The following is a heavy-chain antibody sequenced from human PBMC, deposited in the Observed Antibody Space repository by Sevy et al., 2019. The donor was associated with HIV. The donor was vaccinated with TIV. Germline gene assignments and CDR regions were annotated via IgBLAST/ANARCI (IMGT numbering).Heavy chain of an antibody. Sequence: ASVKVSCKASGYTFTGYYMHWVRQAPGQGLEWMGRINPNSGGTNYAQKFQGRVTMTRDTSISTAYMELSRLGSDDTAVYYCARARTHPGQSGYLGSYYFDYWGQGTLVTVSS. J-gene: IGHJ4*02. CDR2: INPNSGGT. V-gene: IGHV1-2*06. CDR1: GYTFTGYY. D-gene: IGHD3-3*01. CDR3: ARARTHPGQSGYLGSYYFDY.